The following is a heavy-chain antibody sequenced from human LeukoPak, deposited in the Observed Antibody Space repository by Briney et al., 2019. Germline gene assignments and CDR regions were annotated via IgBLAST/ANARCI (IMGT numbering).Heavy chain of an antibody. CDR2: IIPILGIA. V-gene: IGHV1-69*04. J-gene: IGHJ4*02. Sequence: SVKVSCKASGGTFSSYAISWVRQAPGQGLEWMGRIIPILGIANYAQKFQGRVTITADKSTSTAYMELSSLRSEDTAVYYCATHFFRVPYYFDYWGQGTLVTVSS. CDR1: GGTFSSYA. D-gene: IGHD2/OR15-2a*01. CDR3: ATHFFRVPYYFDY.